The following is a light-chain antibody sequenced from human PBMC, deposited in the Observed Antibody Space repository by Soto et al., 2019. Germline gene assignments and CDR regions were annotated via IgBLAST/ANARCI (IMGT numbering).Light chain of an antibody. CDR3: SSYTSSTTVV. CDR2: DVS. CDR1: SSDVGGYNY. V-gene: IGLV2-14*01. J-gene: IGLJ2*01. Sequence: QSLLTQPASVSGSPGQSITISCTGTSSDVGGYNYVSWYQQHPGKAPKLMIYDVSNRPSGVSNRFSGSKSGNTASLTISVLQAEDEADYYCSSYTSSTTVVFGGGTKLTVL.